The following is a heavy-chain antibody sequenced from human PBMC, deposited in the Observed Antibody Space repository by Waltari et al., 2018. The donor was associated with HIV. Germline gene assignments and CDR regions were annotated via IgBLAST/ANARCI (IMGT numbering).Heavy chain of an antibody. V-gene: IGHV6-1*01. Sequence: QVPLQQSGPGLVKPSQTLSLTCAISGDSVSSNSAAWNWIRQSPSRGLEWLGRTYYMSKWYNDYALFVKGRVTITPDTSGNQFSLQLNSVTPEDTAVYYCARGSNKLLDYWGQGTLVTVSS. D-gene: IGHD1-26*01. CDR3: ARGSNKLLDY. CDR1: GDSVSSNSAA. CDR2: TYYMSKWYN. J-gene: IGHJ4*02.